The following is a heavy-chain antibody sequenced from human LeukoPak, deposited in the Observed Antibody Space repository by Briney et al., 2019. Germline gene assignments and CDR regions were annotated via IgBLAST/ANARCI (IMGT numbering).Heavy chain of an antibody. CDR1: GYSFTSYW. Sequence: GESLKISCKGSGYSFTSYWIGWVRQMPGKGLEWMGIIYPGDSDTRYSPSFQGQVTISADKSISTVYLQWSSLKASDTAMYYCARQSRDGSKTRGYYFDYWGPGTQVTVS. CDR2: IYPGDSDT. J-gene: IGHJ4*02. CDR3: ARQSRDGSKTRGYYFDY. D-gene: IGHD3-10*01. V-gene: IGHV5-51*01.